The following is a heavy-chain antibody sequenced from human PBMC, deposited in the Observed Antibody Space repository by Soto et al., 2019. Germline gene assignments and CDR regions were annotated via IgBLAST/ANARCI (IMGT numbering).Heavy chain of an antibody. CDR3: ACLDRCYGSCSYYRDY. CDR2: IYYSGST. CDR1: GGSISSYS. J-gene: IGHJ4*02. D-gene: IGHD3-10*01. Sequence: SETLSLTCTVSGGSISSYSWSWIRQPPGKGLEWIGSIYYSGSTNYNPSLKSRVTISVDTSKNQFSLKLSSVTAADTAVYYCACLDRCYGSCSYYRDYWGQGTLVTVSS. V-gene: IGHV4-59*01.